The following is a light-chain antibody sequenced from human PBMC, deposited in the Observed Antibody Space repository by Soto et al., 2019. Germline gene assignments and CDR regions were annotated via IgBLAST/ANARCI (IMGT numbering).Light chain of an antibody. CDR2: DAS. V-gene: IGKV3-11*01. CDR1: QSVSNY. Sequence: DIVMTQSPDSLAVSLGERATLSCRASQSVSNYLAWYQQKPGQAPRLLIYDASNRATDIPARFSGSGSGTDFTLTISSLEPEDFAVYYCQQRSNWPPFTFGQGTRLENK. CDR3: QQRSNWPPFT. J-gene: IGKJ5*01.